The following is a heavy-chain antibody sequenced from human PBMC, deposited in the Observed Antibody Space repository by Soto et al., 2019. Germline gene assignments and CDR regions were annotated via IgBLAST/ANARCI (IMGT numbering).Heavy chain of an antibody. CDR2: IYPGDSDT. V-gene: IGHV5-51*01. CDR3: ARLDSSSWPFDY. CDR1: GYSCTSHR. D-gene: IGHD6-13*01. Sequence: VVSLKISCKGAGYSCTSHRMGWVRQMPGKGLEWMGIIYPGDSDTRYSPSFQGQVTISADKSISTAYLQWSSLKASDTAMYYCARLDSSSWPFDYWGQGTLVTVSS. J-gene: IGHJ4*02.